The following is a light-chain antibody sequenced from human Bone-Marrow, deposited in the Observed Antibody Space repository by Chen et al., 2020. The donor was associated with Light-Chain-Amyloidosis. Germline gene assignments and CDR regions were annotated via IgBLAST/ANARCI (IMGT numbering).Light chain of an antibody. CDR3: HQCYRIPWT. CDR2: AAS. V-gene: IGKV1-39*01. J-gene: IGKJ1*01. Sequence: DIQMTQSPSSLSASVGERVIITCRASQSIGNNLNWYQQRPGDPPKLLVYAASSLQGGVPSRFSGSGSGTEFTLIIHSVQPEDLGTYFCHQCYRIPWTFGQGTKVAI. CDR1: QSIGNN.